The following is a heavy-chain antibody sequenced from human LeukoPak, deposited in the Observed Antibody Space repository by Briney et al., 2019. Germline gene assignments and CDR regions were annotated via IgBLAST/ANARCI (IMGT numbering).Heavy chain of an antibody. CDR1: GDSMENHY. CDR2: INHSGST. V-gene: IGHV4-34*01. J-gene: IGHJ5*02. CDR3: ARGRFWSSVGRFGP. D-gene: IGHD3-3*01. Sequence: SETLSLTCNVSGDSMENHYWSWIRQPPGKGLEWIGEINHSGSTNYNPSLKSRVTISVDTSKNQFSLKLSSVTAADTAVYYCARGRFWSSVGRFGPWGQGTLVTVSS.